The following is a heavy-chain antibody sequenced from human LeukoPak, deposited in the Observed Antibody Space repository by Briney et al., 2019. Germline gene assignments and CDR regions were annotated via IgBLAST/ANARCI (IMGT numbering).Heavy chain of an antibody. J-gene: IGHJ4*02. CDR3: ASGTYDSSGYYLDY. Sequence: SETLSLTCTVSGGSISSYYWSWIRQPAGKGLEWIGRIYTSGSTNYNPSLKSRVTMSVDTSKNQFSLKLSSVTAADTAVYYCASGTYDSSGYYLDYWGQGTLVTVSS. CDR1: GGSISSYY. D-gene: IGHD3-22*01. V-gene: IGHV4-4*07. CDR2: IYTSGST.